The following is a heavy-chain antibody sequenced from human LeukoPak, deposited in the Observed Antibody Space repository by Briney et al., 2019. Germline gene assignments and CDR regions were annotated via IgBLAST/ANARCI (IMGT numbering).Heavy chain of an antibody. CDR3: ARGLHSLPRSTLDY. J-gene: IGHJ4*02. V-gene: IGHV3-7*01. CDR2: IKQDGSEK. Sequence: GGSLRLSCAASGFTFTSYWMTWVRQAPGKGLEWVANIKQDGSEKNYVGSVKGRFTISRDNAKNSLYLQMNSLRAEDTAVYYCARGLHSLPRSTLDYWGQGTLVTVSS. CDR1: GFTFTSYW. D-gene: IGHD2-2*01.